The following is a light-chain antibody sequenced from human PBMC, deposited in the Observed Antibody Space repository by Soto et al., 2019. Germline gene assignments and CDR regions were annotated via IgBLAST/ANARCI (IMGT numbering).Light chain of an antibody. J-gene: IGLJ2*01. Sequence: QSVLTQPASVSGSPGQSITIYCTGTSSDIGAYNFVSWYQQHPGKAPKLMLYDVNIRPSGVSNRFSGSKSGNTASLTISGLQAEDEADYYCTSWTTSTTMIFGGGTKLTVL. V-gene: IGLV2-14*03. CDR1: SSDIGAYNF. CDR2: DVN. CDR3: TSWTTSTTMI.